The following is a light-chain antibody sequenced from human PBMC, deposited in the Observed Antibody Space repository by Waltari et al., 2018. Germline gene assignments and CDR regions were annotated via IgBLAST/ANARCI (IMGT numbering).Light chain of an antibody. Sequence: DIQMTQSPSPLSASVGDRVPITCRASQSIGSWLAWYQDKPGKAPRLLIYQASTVESGVPSRFSGSGAGTEFTLTSSRLQPDDFATYYCQHYNSYPCTFGQGTKLEIK. CDR2: QAS. V-gene: IGKV1-5*03. CDR1: QSIGSW. CDR3: QHYNSYPCT. J-gene: IGKJ2*02.